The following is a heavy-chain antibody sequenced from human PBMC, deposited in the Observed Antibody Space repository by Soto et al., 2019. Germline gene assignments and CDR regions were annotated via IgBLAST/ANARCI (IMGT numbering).Heavy chain of an antibody. D-gene: IGHD2-15*01. V-gene: IGHV1-2*04. J-gene: IGHJ4*02. CDR3: ARGVTTTPSPSFDY. CDR1: GYTFTGYY. Sequence: RASVKVSCKASGYTFTGYYMHWVRQAPGQGLEWMGWINPNSGGTNYAQKFQGWVTMTRDTSISTAYMELSRLRSDDTAVYYCARGVTTTPSPSFDYWGQGTLVTVPS. CDR2: INPNSGGT.